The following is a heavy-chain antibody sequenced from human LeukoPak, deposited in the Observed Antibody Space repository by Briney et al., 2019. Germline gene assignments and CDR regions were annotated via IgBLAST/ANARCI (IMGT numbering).Heavy chain of an antibody. V-gene: IGHV1-18*01. CDR2: FSAYNGNT. J-gene: IGHJ6*02. Sequence: GASVKVSCKASGYTFTSYGISWVRQAPGQGLEWMDWFSAYNGNTNYAQKLQGRVTMTTDTSTSTAYMELRSLRSDDTAVYYCARACSSTSCLYYYGMDVWGQGTTVTVSS. D-gene: IGHD2-2*01. CDR1: GYTFTSYG. CDR3: ARACSSTSCLYYYGMDV.